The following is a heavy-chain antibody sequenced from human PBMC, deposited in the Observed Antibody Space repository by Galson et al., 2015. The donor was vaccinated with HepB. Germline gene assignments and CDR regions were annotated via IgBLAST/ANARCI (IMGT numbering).Heavy chain of an antibody. V-gene: IGHV3-30*18. CDR3: AKDHPDSSSYLLHYCYYGMDV. CDR1: GFTFSSYG. J-gene: IGHJ6*02. CDR2: ISYDGSNK. Sequence: SMRLSCAASGFTFSSYGMHWVRQAPGKGLEWVAVISYDGSNKYYADSVKGRFTISRDNSKNTLYLQMNSLRAEDTAVYYCAKDHPDSSSYLLHYCYYGMDVWGQGTMVTVSS. D-gene: IGHD6-6*01.